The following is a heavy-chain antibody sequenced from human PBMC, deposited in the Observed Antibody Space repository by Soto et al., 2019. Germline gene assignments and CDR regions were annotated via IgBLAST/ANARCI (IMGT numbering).Heavy chain of an antibody. V-gene: IGHV1-8*01. Sequence: GSVKVSCKASGYTFTSYCITWVRQATGQGLAWMGWMNPNSGNTGYAQKFQGRVTMTRNTSISTAYMELSSLRSEDTAVYYCARTQVGYCSGGSCQDDAFDIWGQGAMVTVSS. CDR1: GYTFTSYC. D-gene: IGHD2-15*01. CDR2: MNPNSGNT. CDR3: ARTQVGYCSGGSCQDDAFDI. J-gene: IGHJ3*02.